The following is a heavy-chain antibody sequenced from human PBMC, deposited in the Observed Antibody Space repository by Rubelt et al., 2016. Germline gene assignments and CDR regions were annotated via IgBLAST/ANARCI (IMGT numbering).Heavy chain of an antibody. CDR2: TSYRSKWYN. V-gene: IGHV6-1*01. CDR1: GDSVSSNSAA. D-gene: IGHD5-24*01. J-gene: IGHJ4*02. CDR3: ARERVEMATNPYDY. Sequence: QVQLQQSGPGLVKSSQTLSLTCAISGDSVSSNSAAWTWIRQSPSRGLEWLGRTSYRSKWYNDYAVSVKIRISINPDPSKNPFSLQLNSVTPADTAVYYCARERVEMATNPYDYWGQGTLVTVSS.